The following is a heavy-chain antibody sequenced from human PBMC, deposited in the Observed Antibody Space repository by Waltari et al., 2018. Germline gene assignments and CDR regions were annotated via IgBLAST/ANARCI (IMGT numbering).Heavy chain of an antibody. CDR3: AKDRGSSPNWYFDL. V-gene: IGHV3-30*18. CDR1: GFTFSSYG. CDR2: IWYDGSNK. D-gene: IGHD6-13*01. J-gene: IGHJ2*01. Sequence: QVQLVESGGGVVQPGRSLRLSCAASGFTFSSYGMHWVRQAPGKGLEWVAVIWYDGSNKDYADAVKGRFTISRDNSKNTLYLQMNSLRAEDTAMYYCAKDRGSSPNWYFDLWGRGTLVTVSS.